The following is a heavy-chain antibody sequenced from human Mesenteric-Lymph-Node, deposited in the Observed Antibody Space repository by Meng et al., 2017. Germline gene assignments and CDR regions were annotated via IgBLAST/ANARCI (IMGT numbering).Heavy chain of an antibody. CDR1: GGSISSGDYY. CDR3: AREGRSHQVGVSVY. CDR2: IYNSGST. D-gene: IGHD2-21*01. J-gene: IGHJ4*02. V-gene: IGHV4-30-4*01. Sequence: VQLRASGPGLVKPSQTLSPPCTVSGGSISSGDYYWSWIRQPPGKGLEWIGYIYNSGSTYYNPSLKSRVTISVDTSKNQFSLKLRVVTAADTAVYYCAREGRSHQVGVSVYWGQGNLVTVSS.